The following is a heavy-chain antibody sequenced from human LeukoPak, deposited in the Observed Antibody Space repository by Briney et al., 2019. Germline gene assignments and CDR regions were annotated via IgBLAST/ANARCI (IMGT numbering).Heavy chain of an antibody. Sequence: SETLSLTCAVSGVSISSGGYSWSWIRQPPGKGLEWIGYIYHSGSTYYNPSLKSRVTMSVDTSKNHFSLKLTSVTAADTAVYYCAYNRNFALDNWGQGTLVTVSS. CDR1: GVSISSGGYS. CDR3: AYNRNFALDN. J-gene: IGHJ4*02. D-gene: IGHD1-14*01. CDR2: IYHSGST. V-gene: IGHV4-30-2*01.